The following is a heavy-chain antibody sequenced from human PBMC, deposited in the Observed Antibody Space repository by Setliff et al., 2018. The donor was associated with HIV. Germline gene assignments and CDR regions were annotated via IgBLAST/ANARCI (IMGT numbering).Heavy chain of an antibody. J-gene: IGHJ4*01. Sequence: SETLSLTCIVSGVSISSGGYYWSWVRQHPGKGLEWIGYIYYSGSAYYNPSLQNRFDISVDASTNQFSLKLTSVTAADTAVYYCAMAVADRGVYYLDYWGQGTLVTVSS. V-gene: IGHV4-31*03. CDR3: AMAVADRGVYYLDY. CDR2: IYYSGSA. CDR1: GVSISSGGYY. D-gene: IGHD6-19*01.